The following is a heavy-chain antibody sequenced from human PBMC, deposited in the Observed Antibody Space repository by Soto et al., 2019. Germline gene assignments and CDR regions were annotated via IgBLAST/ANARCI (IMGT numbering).Heavy chain of an antibody. V-gene: IGHV1-8*01. CDR1: GYTFTSYD. CDR2: MNPNSGNT. D-gene: IGHD4-17*01. CDR3: ARVDDYGAPFDP. Sequence: VKVSCKASGYTFTSYDINWVRQATGQGLEWMGWMNPNSGNTGYAQKFQGRVTMTRNTSISTAYMELSSLRSEDTAVYYCARVDDYGAPFDPWGQGTLVTVSS. J-gene: IGHJ5*02.